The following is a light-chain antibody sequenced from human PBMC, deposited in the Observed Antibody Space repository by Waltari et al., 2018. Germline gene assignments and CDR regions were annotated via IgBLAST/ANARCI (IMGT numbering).Light chain of an antibody. V-gene: IGLV3-1*01. Sequence: SFELTQPPSVSVSPGQTASITCSGDKLGDKYACWYQQKPGHSPVLVIYQDSKRPSGIPERGSGSKSGNTATLTIGGSRARDEAEYDCQAWDSSTAVFGGGTKLAVL. J-gene: IGLJ2*01. CDR1: KLGDKY. CDR2: QDS. CDR3: QAWDSSTAV.